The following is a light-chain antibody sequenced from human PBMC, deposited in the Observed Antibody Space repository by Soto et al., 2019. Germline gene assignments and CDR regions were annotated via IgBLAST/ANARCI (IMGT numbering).Light chain of an antibody. CDR2: EVS. CDR3: QSYESSLSGSV. Sequence: QLVLTQPASVSGSPGQSITISCTGISSDVGGYSYVSWYQQHPGKTPKLMIYEVSNRPSGVSHRFSGSKSGNTASLTISGLQTQDEADYYCQSYESSLSGSVFGGGTKVTVL. CDR1: SSDVGGYSY. V-gene: IGLV2-14*01. J-gene: IGLJ2*01.